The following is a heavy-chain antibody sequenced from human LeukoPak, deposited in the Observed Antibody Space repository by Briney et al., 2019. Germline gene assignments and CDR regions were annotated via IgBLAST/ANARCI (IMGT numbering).Heavy chain of an antibody. CDR2: IYHSGST. Sequence: PSETLSLTCAVSGGSISSGGYSWSWIRQPLGKGLEWIGYIYHSGSTSYNPSLKSRVTISVDRSKNQFSLKLSSVTAADTAVYYCARDRGSGSYSDAFDIWGQGTMVTVSS. V-gene: IGHV4-30-2*01. D-gene: IGHD1-26*01. J-gene: IGHJ3*02. CDR1: GGSISSGGYS. CDR3: ARDRGSGSYSDAFDI.